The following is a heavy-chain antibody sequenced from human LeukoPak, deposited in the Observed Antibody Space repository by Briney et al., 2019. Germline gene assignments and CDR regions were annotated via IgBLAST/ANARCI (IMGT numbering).Heavy chain of an antibody. Sequence: GGSLRLSCAASGFTFSSYSLNWVRQAPGKGLEWVSSISISSNYIYYADSVKGRFTISRDNAKNSLYLRMNSLRAEDTAVYYCAALLGGPHPGYWGQGTLVTVSS. V-gene: IGHV3-21*01. CDR1: GFTFSSYS. CDR2: ISISSNYI. D-gene: IGHD7-27*01. J-gene: IGHJ4*02. CDR3: AALLGGPHPGY.